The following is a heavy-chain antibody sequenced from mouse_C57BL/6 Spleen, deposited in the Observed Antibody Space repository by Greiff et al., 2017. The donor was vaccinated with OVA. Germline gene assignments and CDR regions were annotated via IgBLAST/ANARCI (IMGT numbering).Heavy chain of an antibody. J-gene: IGHJ3*01. Sequence: VQLQQSGPVLVKPGASVKMSCKASGYTFTDYYMNWVKQSHGKSLEWIGVINPYNGGTSYNQKFKGKATLTVDKSSSTAYMELNSLTSEDSAVYYCARGGDCDAWCAYWGQGTLVTVSA. CDR3: ARGGDCDAWCAY. CDR1: GYTFTDYY. CDR2: INPYNGGT. V-gene: IGHV1-19*01.